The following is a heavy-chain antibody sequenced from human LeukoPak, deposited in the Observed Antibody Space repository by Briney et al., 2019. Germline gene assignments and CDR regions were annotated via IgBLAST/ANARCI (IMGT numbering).Heavy chain of an antibody. Sequence: PSETLSLTCTVSGGSISSYYWSWIRQPPGKGLEWIGYIYYSGSSNYNPSLKSRVTISVDTSKNQFSLKLSSVTAADTAVYYCARVPRSYYYYYYMDVWGKGTTVTVSS. CDR2: IYYSGSS. CDR3: ARVPRSYYYYYYMDV. V-gene: IGHV4-59*01. CDR1: GGSISSYY. J-gene: IGHJ6*03.